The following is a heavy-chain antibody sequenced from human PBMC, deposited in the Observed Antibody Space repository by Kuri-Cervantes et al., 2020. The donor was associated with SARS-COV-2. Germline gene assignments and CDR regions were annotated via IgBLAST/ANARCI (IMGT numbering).Heavy chain of an antibody. V-gene: IGHV3-30-3*01. CDR3: ARVPGVDQYYYDSSGYSPPAPGDWYFDL. Sequence: GESLKISCAASGFTFSSYAMSWVRQAPGKGLEWVAVISYDGSNKYYADSVKGRFTISRDNSKNTLYLQMNSLRAEDTAVYYCARVPGVDQYYYDSSGYSPPAPGDWYFDLWGRGTLVTVSS. CDR1: GFTFSSYA. J-gene: IGHJ2*01. D-gene: IGHD3-22*01. CDR2: ISYDGSNK.